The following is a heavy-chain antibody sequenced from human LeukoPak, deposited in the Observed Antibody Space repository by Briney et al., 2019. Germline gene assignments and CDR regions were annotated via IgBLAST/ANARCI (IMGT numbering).Heavy chain of an antibody. Sequence: ASETLSLTCAVSGGSISSSNWWSWVRQPPGKGLEWIGEIYHSGSTNYNPSLKSRVTISVDKSKNQFSLKLSSVTVADTAVYYCARAYYDFWSGYYYTFDYWGQGTLVTVSS. D-gene: IGHD3-3*01. CDR3: ARAYYDFWSGYYYTFDY. CDR1: GGSISSSNW. V-gene: IGHV4-4*02. J-gene: IGHJ4*02. CDR2: IYHSGST.